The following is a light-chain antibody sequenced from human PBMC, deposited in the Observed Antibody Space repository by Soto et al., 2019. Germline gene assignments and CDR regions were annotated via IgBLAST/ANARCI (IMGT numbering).Light chain of an antibody. CDR3: QQRSNWPPTWR. J-gene: IGKJ1*01. CDR1: QRIGSY. CDR2: DAS. V-gene: IGKV3-11*01. Sequence: EIVLTQSPGTLSLSPGERATLSCRASQRIGSYLAWYQQKPGQAPRLLIYDASNRATGIPARFSGSGSGTDFTLTISSLEPEDFAVYYCQQRSNWPPTWRFGQGTKVEIK.